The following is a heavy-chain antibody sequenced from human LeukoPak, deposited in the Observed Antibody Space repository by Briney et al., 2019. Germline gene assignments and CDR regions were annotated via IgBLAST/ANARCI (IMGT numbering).Heavy chain of an antibody. CDR1: GGSISSYY. CDR3: ARVPYYDILTGYSYYFDY. V-gene: IGHV4-59*12. Sequence: PSETLSLTCTVSGGSISSYYWSWIRQPPGKGLEWIGYIYYSGSTNYNPSLKSRVTISVDTSKNQFSLKLSSVTAADTAVYYCARVPYYDILTGYSYYFDYWGQGTLVTVSS. J-gene: IGHJ4*02. CDR2: IYYSGST. D-gene: IGHD3-9*01.